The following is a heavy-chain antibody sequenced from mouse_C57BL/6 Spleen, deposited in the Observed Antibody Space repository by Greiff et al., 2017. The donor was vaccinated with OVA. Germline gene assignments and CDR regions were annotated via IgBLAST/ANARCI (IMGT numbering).Heavy chain of an antibody. CDR1: GYTFTSYW. J-gene: IGHJ4*01. CDR3: ARWGKDYAMDY. CDR2: IDPSDSYT. V-gene: IGHV1-69*01. Sequence: QVQLQQSGAELVMPGASVKLSCKASGYTFTSYWMHWVKQRPGQGLEWIGEIDPSDSYTNYNQKFKGKSTLTVDKSSSTAYMQLSSLTSEDSAVYYCARWGKDYAMDYWGQGTSVTVSS. D-gene: IGHD2-1*01.